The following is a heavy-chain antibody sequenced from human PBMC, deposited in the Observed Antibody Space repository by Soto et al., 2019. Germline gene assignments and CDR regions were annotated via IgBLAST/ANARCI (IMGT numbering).Heavy chain of an antibody. D-gene: IGHD3-16*01. CDR1: GGSISSGGYY. J-gene: IGHJ3*02. CDR3: ATLIRGDDAFDI. V-gene: IGHV4-31*03. CDR2: IYYSGST. Sequence: ASETLSLTCTVSGGSISSGGYYWSWIRQHPGKGLEWIGYIYYSGSTYYNPSLKSRVTISVDTSKNQFSLKLSSVTAADTAVYYCATLIRGDDAFDIWGQGTMVTVS.